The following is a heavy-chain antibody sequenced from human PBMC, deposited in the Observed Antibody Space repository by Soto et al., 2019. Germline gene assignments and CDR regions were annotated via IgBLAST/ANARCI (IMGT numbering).Heavy chain of an antibody. V-gene: IGHV1-69*12. D-gene: IGHD2-15*01. CDR2: IIPIFGTA. CDR3: ARDIVVVVAAEHDYYYYGMDV. J-gene: IGHJ6*02. Sequence: QVQLVQSGAEVKKPGSSVKVSCKASGGTFSSYAISWVRQAPGQGLEWMGGIIPIFGTANYAQKFQGRVTITATESTSTAYMELSSLRSEDTAVYYCARDIVVVVAAEHDYYYYGMDVWGQGTTVTVSS. CDR1: GGTFSSYA.